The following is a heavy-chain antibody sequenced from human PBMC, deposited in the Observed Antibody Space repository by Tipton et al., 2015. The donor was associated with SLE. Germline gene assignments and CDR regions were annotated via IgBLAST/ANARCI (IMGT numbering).Heavy chain of an antibody. V-gene: IGHV4-59*08. J-gene: IGHJ4*02. CDR3: ARGDDYGDFFDY. D-gene: IGHD4-17*01. Sequence: TLSLTCTVSGGSISSYYWSWIRQPPGKGLEWIGYIYYSGSTNYNPSLKSRVTISVDTSKNQFSLKLSSVTAADTAVYYCARGDDYGDFFDYWGQGTLVTVSS. CDR1: GGSISSYY. CDR2: IYYSGST.